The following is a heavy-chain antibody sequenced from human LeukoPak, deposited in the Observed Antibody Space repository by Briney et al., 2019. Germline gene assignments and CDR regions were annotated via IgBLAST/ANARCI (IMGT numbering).Heavy chain of an antibody. V-gene: IGHV4-34*01. CDR2: VNHSGST. CDR3: ARGKAYYGSGSYYNEADY. D-gene: IGHD3-10*01. CDR1: GGSFSGYY. Sequence: PSETLSLTCAVYGGSFSGYYWSWIRQPPGKGLEWIGGVNHSGSTNYNPSLESRVTISVDTSKNQFSLKLSSVTAADAAVYYCARGKAYYGSGSYYNEADYWGQGTLVTVSS. J-gene: IGHJ4*02.